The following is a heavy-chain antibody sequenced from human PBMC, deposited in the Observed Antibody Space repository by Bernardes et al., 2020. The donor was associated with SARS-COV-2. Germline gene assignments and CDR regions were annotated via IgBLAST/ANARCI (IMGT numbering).Heavy chain of an antibody. D-gene: IGHD3-3*01. V-gene: IGHV5-51*01. CDR1: GYSFPTYW. CDR3: ARTNYDFWSDYYPGMDV. Sequence: GESLKISCKGSGYSFPTYWIGWVRQMPGKGLEWMGTIYPDDSDTSYSPSFQGRVTISADKSTSAAFLHWSSLKASDTATYYCARTNYDFWSDYYPGMDVWGQGTTVTVSS. CDR2: IYPDDSDT. J-gene: IGHJ6*02.